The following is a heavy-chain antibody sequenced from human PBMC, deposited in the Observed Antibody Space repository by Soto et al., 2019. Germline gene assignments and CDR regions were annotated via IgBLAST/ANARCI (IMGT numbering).Heavy chain of an antibody. CDR3: ARGRYGDY. J-gene: IGHJ4*02. CDR1: GYGFTTYG. D-gene: IGHD1-1*01. Sequence: QIHQVQSGAEVKKPGASVKVSYKGSGYGFTTYGITWVRQAPGQGLEWMAWISAHNGNTNYAQKPQGRVTVTRDTSTSTAYMELRSLRSDDTAVYYCARGRYGDYWGQGALVTVSS. V-gene: IGHV1-18*01. CDR2: ISAHNGNT.